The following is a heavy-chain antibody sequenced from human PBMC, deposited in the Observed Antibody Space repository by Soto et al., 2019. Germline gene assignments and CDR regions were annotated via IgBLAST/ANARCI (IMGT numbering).Heavy chain of an antibody. J-gene: IGHJ6*02. CDR3: ARGRNCSNTSCYNYYYYYYGMDV. V-gene: IGHV4-34*01. D-gene: IGHD2-2*02. CDR2: INHSGST. Sequence: ETLSLTCAVYGGSFSGYYWSWIRQPPGKGLEWIGEINHSGSTNYNPSLKSRVTISVDTPKNQFSLKLSSVTAADTAVYYCARGRNCSNTSCYNYYYYYYGMDVWGQGTTVTVSS. CDR1: GGSFSGYY.